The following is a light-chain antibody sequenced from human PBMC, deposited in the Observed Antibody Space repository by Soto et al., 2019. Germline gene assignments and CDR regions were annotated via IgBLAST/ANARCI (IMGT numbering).Light chain of an antibody. CDR2: DAS. Sequence: EIVLTQSPATLSLSPGERVTLSCRASQSVSSYLAWYQQKPGQAPRLLIYDASNRATGIPARFSGSGSGTDFTLTISSLEPEDFAVYYCQQRGNWPPTFGQGTKLEIK. V-gene: IGKV3-11*01. J-gene: IGKJ2*01. CDR3: QQRGNWPPT. CDR1: QSVSSY.